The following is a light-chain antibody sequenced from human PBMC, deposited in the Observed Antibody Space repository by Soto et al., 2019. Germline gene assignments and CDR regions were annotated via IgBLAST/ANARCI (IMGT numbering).Light chain of an antibody. Sequence: QLVLTQSPSASASLGASVKVTCTLSSGHSSYAIAWHQQQPEKGPRYLMKVNSDGSHSKGDGIPDRFSGSSSGAERYLTISSLQSEDEADYYCQTWGTGIQVVFGGGTKLTVL. CDR1: SGHSSYA. J-gene: IGLJ2*01. CDR3: QTWGTGIQVV. CDR2: VNSDGSH. V-gene: IGLV4-69*01.